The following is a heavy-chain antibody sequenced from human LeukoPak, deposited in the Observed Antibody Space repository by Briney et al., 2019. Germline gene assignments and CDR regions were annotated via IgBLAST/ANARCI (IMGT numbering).Heavy chain of an antibody. CDR2: ISAYNGNT. CDR1: GYTFTSYG. J-gene: IGHJ6*02. V-gene: IGHV1-18*01. D-gene: IGHD2-2*01. CDR3: ARDPSPNGVVVPAASRGMDV. Sequence: ASVKVSCKASGYTFTSYGISWVRQAPGQGLEWMGWISAYNGNTNYAQKLQGRVTMTTDTSTSTAYMELRSLRSDDTAVYYCARDPSPNGVVVPAASRGMDVWGQGTTVTVSS.